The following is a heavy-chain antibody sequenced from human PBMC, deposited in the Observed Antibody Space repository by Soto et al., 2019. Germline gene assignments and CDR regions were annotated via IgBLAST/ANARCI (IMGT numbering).Heavy chain of an antibody. J-gene: IGHJ4*01. CDR1: GYTFTNYG. Sequence: QVQLVQSGAEVKKPGASMKVSCKASGYTFTNYGINWVRQAPGQGLEWLGWVSAYNGERRYAQRVQARVIITTDTSTTTAYMELRSLRSDDTAVYYCSRGTSIPASGDYWGQGTLVIVSS. V-gene: IGHV1-18*01. D-gene: IGHD6-6*01. CDR3: SRGTSIPASGDY. CDR2: VSAYNGER.